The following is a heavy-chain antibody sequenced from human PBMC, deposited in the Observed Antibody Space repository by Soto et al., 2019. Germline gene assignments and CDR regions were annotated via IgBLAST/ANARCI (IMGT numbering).Heavy chain of an antibody. CDR3: ARDSSIAARGYFDY. J-gene: IGHJ4*02. V-gene: IGHV4-59*01. D-gene: IGHD6-6*01. CDR2: IYYSGST. CDR1: GGSISSYY. Sequence: SETLSLTCTVSGGSISSYYWSWIRQPPGKGLEWIGYIYYSGSTNYNPSLKSRVTISVDTSKNQFSLKLSSVSAADTAVYYCARDSSIAARGYFDYWGQGTLVTVSS.